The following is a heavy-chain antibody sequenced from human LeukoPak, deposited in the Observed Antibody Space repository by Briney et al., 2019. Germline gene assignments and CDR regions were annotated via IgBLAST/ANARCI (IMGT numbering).Heavy chain of an antibody. CDR1: GGSISSSSYY. D-gene: IGHD6-6*01. CDR2: IYYSGST. J-gene: IGHJ4*02. CDR3: ARHRGSSSLFDY. Sequence: SETLSLTCTVSGGSISSSSYYWGWIRQPPGKGLEWIGSIYYSGSTYYNPSLKSRVTISVDTSKNQFSLGLSSVTAADTAVYYCARHRGSSSLFDYWGQGTLVTVSS. V-gene: IGHV4-39*01.